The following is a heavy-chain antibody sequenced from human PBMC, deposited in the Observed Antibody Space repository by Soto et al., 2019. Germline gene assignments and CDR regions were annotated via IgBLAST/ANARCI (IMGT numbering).Heavy chain of an antibody. J-gene: IGHJ4*02. CDR2: IYSGGST. CDR1: GFTVSSNY. V-gene: IGHV3-66*01. Sequence: EVQLVESGGGLVQPGGSQRLSCAASGFTVSSNYMSWVRQAPGKGLEWVSVIYSGGSTYYADSVKGRFTISRDNSKNTLYLQMNSVRAEDTAVYYCARGGSYGGNSEGEIDYWGQGTLVTVSS. CDR3: ARGGSYGGNSEGEIDY. D-gene: IGHD4-17*01.